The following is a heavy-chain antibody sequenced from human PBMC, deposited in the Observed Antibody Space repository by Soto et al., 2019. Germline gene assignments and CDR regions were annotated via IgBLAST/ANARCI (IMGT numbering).Heavy chain of an antibody. D-gene: IGHD5-18*01. J-gene: IGHJ4*02. CDR2: IYSDGFT. Sequence: PGGSLRLSCAASGFTVSSKYMSWVRQTPGKGLEWVSVIYSDGFTYYADSVKGRFTISRDNSKNTLYLQMNSLRAEDTAVYYCAGLDTSMVKTAGYWGQGTLVTVSS. CDR1: GFTVSSKY. CDR3: AGLDTSMVKTAGY. V-gene: IGHV3-66*01.